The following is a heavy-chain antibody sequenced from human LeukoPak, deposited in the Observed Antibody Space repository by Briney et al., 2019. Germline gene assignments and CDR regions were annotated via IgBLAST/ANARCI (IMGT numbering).Heavy chain of an antibody. CDR1: GFTVSSNY. CDR2: IKEDGSEK. D-gene: IGHD3-22*01. V-gene: IGHV3-7*01. J-gene: IGHJ4*02. Sequence: GGSLRLSCAASGFTVSSNYMSWVRQVPGKGLEWVANIKEDGSEKNYVDSVKGRFTISRDNAENSLYLQMNSLRAEDTAVYYCARDYYDSRGYLVPLGYWGQGALVTVSS. CDR3: ARDYYDSRGYLVPLGY.